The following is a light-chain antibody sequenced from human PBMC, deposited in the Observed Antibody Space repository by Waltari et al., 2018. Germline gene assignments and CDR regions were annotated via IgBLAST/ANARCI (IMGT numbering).Light chain of an antibody. Sequence: QSALTPPPSASGSPGQSVTISCTGTSGDVVGYPYVSWYQQHPGRAPKLIIYEVNKRPSGVPGRFSGSKSGNTASLTVSGPQAEDEAEYYCSSYSDSNNLVFGGGTKLTVL. CDR2: EVN. J-gene: IGLJ2*01. V-gene: IGLV2-8*01. CDR3: SSYSDSNNLV. CDR1: SGDVVGYPY.